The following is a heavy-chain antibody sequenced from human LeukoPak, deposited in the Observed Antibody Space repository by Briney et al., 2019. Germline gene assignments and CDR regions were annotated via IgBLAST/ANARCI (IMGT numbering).Heavy chain of an antibody. CDR1: GFTFRSYS. Sequence: GGSLRLSCAASGFTFRSYSMHWVRQAPGKGLEWVSVIYSGGSTFYADSVKGRFTISRDNSKNTLYLQMNSLRAEDTAVYYCASDSYSPEYFQHWGQGTLVTVSS. CDR2: IYSGGST. D-gene: IGHD2-15*01. V-gene: IGHV3-66*01. CDR3: ASDSYSPEYFQH. J-gene: IGHJ1*01.